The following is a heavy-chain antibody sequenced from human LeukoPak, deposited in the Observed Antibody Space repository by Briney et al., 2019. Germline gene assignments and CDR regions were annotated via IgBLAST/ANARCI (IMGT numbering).Heavy chain of an antibody. CDR3: ARGERITIFGMVTLATDY. D-gene: IGHD3-3*01. CDR1: GDTFSSCE. Sequence: SACLSCEAYGDTFSSCEKYWARRAPGQRIERMGWINAGNGNTKYSQKFQGRVTITRDTSASTAYMELSSLRSEDTAVYYCARGERITIFGMVTLATDYWGQGTLVTVSS. J-gene: IGHJ4*02. V-gene: IGHV1-3*01. CDR2: INAGNGNT.